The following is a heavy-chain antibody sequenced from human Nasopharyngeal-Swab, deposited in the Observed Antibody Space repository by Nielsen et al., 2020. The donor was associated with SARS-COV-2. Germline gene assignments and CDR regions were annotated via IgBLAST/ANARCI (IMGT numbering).Heavy chain of an antibody. D-gene: IGHD3-16*01. CDR2: IIPSFGTA. J-gene: IGHJ3*02. Sequence: SVKVSCKASGGTFNNYGISWVRQAPGQGLEWMGGIIPSFGTANYAQKFQGRVTITADESTRTAYMELSSLRSEDTAVYYCARDLSSAYNDRDTFDIWGQGTVVTVAS. V-gene: IGHV1-69*13. CDR3: ARDLSSAYNDRDTFDI. CDR1: GGTFNNYG.